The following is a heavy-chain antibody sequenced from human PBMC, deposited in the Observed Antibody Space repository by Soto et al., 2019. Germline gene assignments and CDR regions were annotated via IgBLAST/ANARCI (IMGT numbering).Heavy chain of an antibody. V-gene: IGHV1-69*06. Sequence: SVKVSCKASGGTFSSYAISWVRQAPGQGLEWMGGIIPIFGTANYAQKFQGRVTITADKSTSTAYMELSSLRSEDTAVYYCARGNTGSAWQLAPFDYWGQGTPVTVSS. CDR1: GGTFSSYA. J-gene: IGHJ4*01. CDR2: IIPIFGTA. CDR3: ARGNTGSAWQLAPFDY. D-gene: IGHD3-10*01.